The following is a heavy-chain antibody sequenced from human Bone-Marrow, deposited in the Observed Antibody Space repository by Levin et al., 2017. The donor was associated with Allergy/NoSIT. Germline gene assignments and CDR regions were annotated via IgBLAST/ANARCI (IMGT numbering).Heavy chain of an antibody. CDR2: ISGDSEYM. J-gene: IGHJ4*02. V-gene: IGHV3-21*06. D-gene: IGHD3-10*01. CDR1: GFTSSFFG. CDR3: ARCMVRGVITCVTNY. Sequence: LSLTCVASGFTSSFFGITWVRQAPGKGLEWVSSISGDSEYMFYADSVKGRFAMSRDKANNSVYLQMSSLRAEDAGIYYCARCMVRGVITCVTNYWGQGTLVTVSS.